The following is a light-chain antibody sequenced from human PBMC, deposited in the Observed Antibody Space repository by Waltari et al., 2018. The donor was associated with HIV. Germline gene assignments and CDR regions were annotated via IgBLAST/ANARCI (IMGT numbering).Light chain of an antibody. Sequence: DIQMTQSPLSLSASVGDRVTITCRASQVIGDDLAWFQQKPGKGPKLLSFPASNLRAGGPSRFIGSGAGTDFTLTINRLRPEDVATYVCQAFNSAPFTFGGGTKVEIK. CDR1: QVIGDD. CDR2: PAS. J-gene: IGKJ4*01. CDR3: QAFNSAPFT. V-gene: IGKV1-27*01.